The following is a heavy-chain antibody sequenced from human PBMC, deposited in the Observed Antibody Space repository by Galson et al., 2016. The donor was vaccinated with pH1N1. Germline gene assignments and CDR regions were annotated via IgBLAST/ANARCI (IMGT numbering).Heavy chain of an antibody. J-gene: IGHJ4*02. V-gene: IGHV1-18*01. Sequence: SVKVSCKASGYTFTTFGISWVRQAPGKGLEWLGWISTSKGNTKNAQRLLDRVTMTRDTSTSTVFMELTSLRSDDTAIYYCARDQNWNLGYWGQGTLVTVSS. CDR3: ARDQNWNLGY. CDR1: GYTFTTFG. D-gene: IGHD1-1*01. CDR2: ISTSKGNT.